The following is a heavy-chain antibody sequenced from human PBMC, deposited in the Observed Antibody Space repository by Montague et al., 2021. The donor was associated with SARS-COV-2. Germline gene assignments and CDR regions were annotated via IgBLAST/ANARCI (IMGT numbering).Heavy chain of an antibody. CDR2: VDYSGXT. Sequence: SETLSLTCTVTGGPISGSSDYWGWIRQSPGKGREWIASVDYSGXTXYXXSLKSRLTISVDTSKNQFSLKLNSVTAADTALYYCARREYSYGWGDWGQGTLVTVSS. V-gene: IGHV4-39*01. CDR1: GGPISGSSDY. J-gene: IGHJ4*02. D-gene: IGHD5-18*01. CDR3: ARREYSYGWGD.